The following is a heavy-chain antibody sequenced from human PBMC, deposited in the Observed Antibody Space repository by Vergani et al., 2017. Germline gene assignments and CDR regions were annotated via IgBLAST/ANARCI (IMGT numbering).Heavy chain of an antibody. J-gene: IGHJ1*01. Sequence: QVQLVQSGAEVKKPGASVKVSCKASGYTFTSYGISWVRQAPGQGLEWMGRIIPILGIANYAQKFQGRVTITADKSTSTAYMELSSLRSEDTAVYYCARGAYCGGDCYSGSAEYFQHWGQGTLVTVSS. CDR1: GYTFTSYG. D-gene: IGHD2-21*02. V-gene: IGHV1-69*04. CDR3: ARGAYCGGDCYSGSAEYFQH. CDR2: IIPILGIA.